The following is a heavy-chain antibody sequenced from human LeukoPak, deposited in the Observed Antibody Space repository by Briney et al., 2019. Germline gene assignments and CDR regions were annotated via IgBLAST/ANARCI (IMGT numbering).Heavy chain of an antibody. D-gene: IGHD4-17*01. CDR2: ISGSGDYK. CDR3: ARTYGAGSLDY. V-gene: IGHV3-21*01. J-gene: IGHJ4*02. Sequence: TGGSLRLSCAASGFTFNTYNMNWVRQTPGKGLEWVSYISGSGDYKLYADSVKGRFTVSRDNANNLLYLQMNSLRAEDTAVYYCARTYGAGSLDYWGQGALVTVSS. CDR1: GFTFNTYN.